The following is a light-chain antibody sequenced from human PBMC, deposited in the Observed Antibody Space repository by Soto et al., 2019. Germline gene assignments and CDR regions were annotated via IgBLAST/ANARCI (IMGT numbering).Light chain of an antibody. V-gene: IGKV1-5*03. J-gene: IGKJ1*01. CDR1: QTISSW. CDR2: KAS. CDR3: QHYHSYSEA. Sequence: DIQMTQSPSTLSGSVGDRVTITCRASQTISSWLVWYQQKPGKAPKLLIYKASTLKSGVPSRFSGSGSGTEFTLTISSLQPDDFATYYCQHYHSYSEAFGQGTKVELK.